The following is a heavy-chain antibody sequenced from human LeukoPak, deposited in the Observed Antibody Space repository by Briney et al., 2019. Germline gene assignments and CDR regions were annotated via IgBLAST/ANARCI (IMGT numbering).Heavy chain of an antibody. J-gene: IGHJ4*02. D-gene: IGHD6-13*01. V-gene: IGHV3-66*02. CDR1: GFTVSSNY. Sequence: GGSLRLSCAASGFTVSSNYMSWVRQAPGKGLEWVSVIYSGGSTYYADFVKGRFTISRDNSKNTLYLQMNSLRAEDTAVYYCASDSSSWYSGTNWGQGTLVTVSS. CDR3: ASDSSSWYSGTN. CDR2: IYSGGST.